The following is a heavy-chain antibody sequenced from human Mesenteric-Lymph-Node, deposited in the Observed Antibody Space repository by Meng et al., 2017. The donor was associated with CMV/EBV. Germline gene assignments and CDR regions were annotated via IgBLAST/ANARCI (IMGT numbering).Heavy chain of an antibody. Sequence: VRFHQWGAGLLKPSETLSVPCAVYGGSFSGYYWNWIRQSPEKGLEWIGEINHSGSTTYNPSFTSRIIISVDTSTNQISLNMSSVTAADTAVYYCARGSSYDILTGYFDYWGQGALVTVSS. J-gene: IGHJ4*02. V-gene: IGHV4-34*01. D-gene: IGHD3-9*01. CDR2: INHSGST. CDR1: GGSFSGYY. CDR3: ARGSSYDILTGYFDY.